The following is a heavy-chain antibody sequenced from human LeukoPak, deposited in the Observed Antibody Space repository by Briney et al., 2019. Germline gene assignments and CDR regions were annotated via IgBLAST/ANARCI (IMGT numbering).Heavy chain of an antibody. CDR2: ISGSGGST. CDR1: GFTFSSYG. J-gene: IGHJ4*02. V-gene: IGHV3-23*01. CDR3: ARVEDYDILTGFDY. Sequence: GGSLRLSCAASGFTFSSYGMSWVRQAPGKGLEWVSAISGSGGSTYYADSVKGRFTISRDNAKNSLYLQMNSLRAEDTAVYYCARVEDYDILTGFDYWGQGTLVTVSS. D-gene: IGHD3-9*01.